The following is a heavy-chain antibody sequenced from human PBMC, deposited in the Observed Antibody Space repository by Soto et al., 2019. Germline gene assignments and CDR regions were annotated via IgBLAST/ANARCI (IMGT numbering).Heavy chain of an antibody. CDR2: IKSQVDGGTT. D-gene: IGHD3-3*01. V-gene: IGHV3-15*07. CDR1: GFSFTSAW. J-gene: IGHJ4*02. Sequence: EVQLVESGGDLVEPGGSLRLSCAASGFSFTSAWMNWVRQAPGKGLEWVGGIKSQVDGGTTAFIAPENDRFTMARDDTEHTVSLHMSSLMTEDTPVYYCVAQITIYGVVYIYWGQGTLVTVSS. CDR3: VAQITIYGVVYIY.